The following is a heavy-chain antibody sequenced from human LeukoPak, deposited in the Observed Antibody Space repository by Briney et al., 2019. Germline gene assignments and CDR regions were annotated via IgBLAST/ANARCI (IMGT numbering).Heavy chain of an antibody. V-gene: IGHV1-2*02. D-gene: IGHD4-17*01. CDR1: GYTFTGYY. CDR3: ARDRYGDYGGWFDP. CDR2: INPNSGGT. Sequence: ASVKVSCKASGYTFTGYYMHWVRQAPGQGLEWMGWINPNSGGTNYAQKFQGRVTMTRDTSISTAYMELSRLRSDDTAVYYCARDRYGDYGGWFDPGGQGTLVTVSS. J-gene: IGHJ5*02.